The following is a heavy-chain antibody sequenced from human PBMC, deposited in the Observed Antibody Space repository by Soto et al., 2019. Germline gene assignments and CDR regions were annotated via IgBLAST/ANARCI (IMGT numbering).Heavy chain of an antibody. J-gene: IGHJ4*02. Sequence: QVELMQSGGGVVQPGSSLRLSCVGSGFTFGRHGMHWVRQAPGKGLEWLGYIWYDARDTYLEDSVKGRFTISRDNSKNTLSLQMNSLRVEDTAVYFCGRFTDWFLLDSWGQGTLVSVTS. CDR1: GFTFGRHG. V-gene: IGHV3-33*01. D-gene: IGHD3-9*01. CDR2: IWYDARDT. CDR3: GRFTDWFLLDS.